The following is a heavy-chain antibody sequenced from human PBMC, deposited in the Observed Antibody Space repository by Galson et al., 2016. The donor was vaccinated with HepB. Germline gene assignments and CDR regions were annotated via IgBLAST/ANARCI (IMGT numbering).Heavy chain of an antibody. CDR2: IYHSGST. CDR3: ARSPGYYFDY. V-gene: IGHV4-59*01. CDR1: GGSISSYY. Sequence: QVQLQESGPGLVKPSETLSLTCTVSGGSISSYYWSWIRQPPGKGLEWIGYIYHSGSTNYNPSFESRVTISVEASKNQVSLKLSSVTAADTAGYYCARSPGYYFDYWGQGTLVTVSS. D-gene: IGHD7-27*01. J-gene: IGHJ4*02.